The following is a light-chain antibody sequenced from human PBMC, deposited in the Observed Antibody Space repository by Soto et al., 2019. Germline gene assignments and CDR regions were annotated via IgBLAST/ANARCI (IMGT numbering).Light chain of an antibody. Sequence: IQLTQSPSSLSASVGYRVTITCRASQGISSYLAWYQQKPGKAPKLLIYAASTLQSGVPSRFSGSGSGTDFTLTVSRLQPEDFATYYCQQLNSYPITFGQGTRLEIK. CDR2: AAS. J-gene: IGKJ5*01. CDR3: QQLNSYPIT. V-gene: IGKV1-9*01. CDR1: QGISSY.